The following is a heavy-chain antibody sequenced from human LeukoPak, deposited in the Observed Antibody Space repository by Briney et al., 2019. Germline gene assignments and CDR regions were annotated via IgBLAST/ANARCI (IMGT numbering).Heavy chain of an antibody. Sequence: PGGSLRLSCVASGLTFSSYSMNWVGQAPGKGLEWVSFISSSSNYIYYADSVKGRFTISRDNAKNSLLLQMNSLRAEDTAVYYCARGTPTTRDFDYWGQGTLVTVSS. D-gene: IGHD4-11*01. J-gene: IGHJ4*02. V-gene: IGHV3-21*01. CDR3: ARGTPTTRDFDY. CDR1: GLTFSSYS. CDR2: ISSSSNYI.